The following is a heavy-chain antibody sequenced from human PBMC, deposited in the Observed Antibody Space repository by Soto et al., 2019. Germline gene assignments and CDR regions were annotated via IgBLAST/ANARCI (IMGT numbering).Heavy chain of an antibody. V-gene: IGHV1-2*04. CDR3: ARDSLDYGVAFEI. D-gene: IGHD4-17*01. CDR1: GYTFTGYY. Sequence: ASVKVSCKASGYTFTGYYMHWVRQAPGQGLEWMGWINPNSGGTNYAQKFQGWVTMTRDTSISTAYMELSRLRSDDTAVYYCARDSLDYGVAFEIWGQGTMVTVSS. J-gene: IGHJ3*02. CDR2: INPNSGGT.